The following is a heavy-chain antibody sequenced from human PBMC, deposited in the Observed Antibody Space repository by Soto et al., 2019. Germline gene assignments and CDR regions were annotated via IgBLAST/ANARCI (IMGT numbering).Heavy chain of an antibody. D-gene: IGHD3-22*01. V-gene: IGHV1-69*13. J-gene: IGHJ4*02. CDR2: IIPIFGTA. CDR1: GGTFSSYA. CDR3: ASTVYDSSGYYPNYFDY. Sequence: SVNVSCKASGGTFSSYAISWVRQAPGQGLEWMGGIIPIFGTANYAQKFQGRVTITADESTSTAYMELSSLRSEDTAVYYCASTVYDSSGYYPNYFDYWGQGTLVTVSS.